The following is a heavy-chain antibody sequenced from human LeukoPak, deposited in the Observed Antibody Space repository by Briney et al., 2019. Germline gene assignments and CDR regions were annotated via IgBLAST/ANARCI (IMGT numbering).Heavy chain of an antibody. CDR2: IYYSGST. CDR1: GGSISSSSYY. V-gene: IGHV4-39*01. Sequence: SETLSLTCTVSGGSISSSSYYWGWIRQPPGKGLEWIGSIYYSGSTYYNPSLKSRVTISVDTSKNQFSLKLSSVTAADTAVYYCARQEGITMVRGVIRYYFYYGMDVWGQGTTVTVSS. J-gene: IGHJ6*02. CDR3: ARQEGITMVRGVIRYYFYYGMDV. D-gene: IGHD3-10*01.